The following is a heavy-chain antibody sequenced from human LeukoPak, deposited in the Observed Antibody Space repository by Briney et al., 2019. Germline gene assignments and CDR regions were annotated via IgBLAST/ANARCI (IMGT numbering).Heavy chain of an antibody. D-gene: IGHD3-10*01. CDR1: GGTFSSYA. J-gene: IGHJ5*02. V-gene: IGHV1-69*13. CDR3: ARGPPSFMVRGVTRRFDP. CDR2: IIPIFGTA. Sequence: GASVKVSCKASGGTFSSYAISWVRQAPGQGLEWMGGIIPIFGTANYAQKFQGRVTITADESTSTAYMELSSLRSEDTAVYYCARGPPSFMVRGVTRRFDPWGQGTLVTVSS.